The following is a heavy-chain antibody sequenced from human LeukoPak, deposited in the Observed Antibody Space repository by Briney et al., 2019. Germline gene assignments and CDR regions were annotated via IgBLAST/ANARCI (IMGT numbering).Heavy chain of an antibody. CDR3: HPGSIAAAVH. CDR1: GFPFRDYY. Sequence: AGGSLRLSCAGPGFPFRDYYKCWIRQAPGKGLEWVSYISSSGSTLYYADSVKGRFNISRDNAKNSLYLQMNSLRAEDTAVYYCHPGSIAAAVHGGQGTLVTVSS. V-gene: IGHV3-11*01. J-gene: IGHJ4*02. D-gene: IGHD6-13*01. CDR2: ISSSGSTL.